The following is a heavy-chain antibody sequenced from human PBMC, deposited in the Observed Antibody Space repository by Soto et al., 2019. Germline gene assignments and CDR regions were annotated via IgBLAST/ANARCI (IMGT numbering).Heavy chain of an antibody. CDR3: AKLRGSGWYFHY. J-gene: IGHJ4*02. CDR2: ISGSGGTI. Sequence: EVQVLESGGGLVQPGGSLRLSCVASGFTFSDFAMSWGRQAPGKGLEWVSSISGSGGTIYYADSVKGRFTISRDNSNNTLYLQMHSLRADDTAVYFCAKLRGSGWYFHYWGQGTLVAVSS. V-gene: IGHV3-23*01. D-gene: IGHD6-19*01. CDR1: GFTFSDFA.